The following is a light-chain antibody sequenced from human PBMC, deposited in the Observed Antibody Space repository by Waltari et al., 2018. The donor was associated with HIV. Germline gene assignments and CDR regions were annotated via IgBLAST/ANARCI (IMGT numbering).Light chain of an antibody. J-gene: IGLJ3*02. CDR1: RSNIGGNT. CDR2: DNN. Sequence: QSVLTQPPSASGTPGQRVTISCSGSRSNIGGNTINWYQQLPGTPPKLLIFDNNPRPSGVPDRFSGSKSGSSASLAIGGLQSEDEADYFCAAWDDSLNGWVFGGGTKLTVL. CDR3: AAWDDSLNGWV. V-gene: IGLV1-44*01.